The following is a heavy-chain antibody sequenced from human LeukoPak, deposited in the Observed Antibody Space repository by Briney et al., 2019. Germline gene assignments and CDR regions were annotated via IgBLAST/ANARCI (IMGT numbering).Heavy chain of an antibody. CDR1: GGSFSGYY. CDR3: ARHEPDYDFWSGSYAFDI. D-gene: IGHD3-3*01. CDR2: INHSGST. J-gene: IGHJ3*02. Sequence: SETLSLTCAVYGGSFSGYYWSWIRQPPGKGLEWIGEINHSGSTNYNPSLKSRVTISVDTSKNQFSLKLSSVTAADTAVYYCARHEPDYDFWSGSYAFDIWGQGTMVTISS. V-gene: IGHV4-34*01.